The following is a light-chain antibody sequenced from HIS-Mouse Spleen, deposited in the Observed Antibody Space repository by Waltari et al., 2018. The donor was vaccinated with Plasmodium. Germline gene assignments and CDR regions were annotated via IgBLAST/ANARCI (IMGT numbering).Light chain of an antibody. CDR2: KDS. Sequence: SYELTQPSSVSVSPGQTARITCSGDVLAKKYARWFQQKPGQAHVLVIYKDSERPSGIPERCSGSSSGTTVTLTISGAQVEDEADYYCYSAADNNLVFGGGTKLTVL. V-gene: IGLV3-27*01. CDR3: YSAADNNLV. J-gene: IGLJ3*02. CDR1: VLAKKY.